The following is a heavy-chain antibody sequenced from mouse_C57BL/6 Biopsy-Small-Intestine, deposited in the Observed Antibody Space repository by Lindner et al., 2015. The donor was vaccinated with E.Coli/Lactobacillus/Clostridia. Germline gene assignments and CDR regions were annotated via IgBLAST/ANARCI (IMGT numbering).Heavy chain of an antibody. CDR3: VRDFGFHFDY. D-gene: IGHD2-2*01. CDR1: GYSFTDFN. V-gene: IGHV1-39*01. CDR2: INPNYGTT. Sequence: VQLQESGPEVVKPGGSVKISCKASGYSFTDFNMHWVKQKNGKSLEWIGVINPNYGTTNYNQQFKDKATLTADKFSSTAYMQLSSLTYEDSAVYYCVRDFGFHFDYWGQGTTLTVSS. J-gene: IGHJ2*01.